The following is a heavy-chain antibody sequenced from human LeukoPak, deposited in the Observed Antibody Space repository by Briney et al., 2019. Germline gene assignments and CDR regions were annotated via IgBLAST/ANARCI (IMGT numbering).Heavy chain of an antibody. D-gene: IGHD6-13*01. CDR3: AIKIAAAGTVLDY. CDR1: GYTFTGYY. V-gene: IGHV1-2*02. Sequence: ASVKVSCKASGYTFTGYYIHWVRQAPGQGLEWMGWISPNSGGTNYAQKFQGRVTMTRDTSISTAYMELSRLRSDDTAVYYCAIKIAAAGTVLDYWGQGTLVTVSS. CDR2: ISPNSGGT. J-gene: IGHJ4*02.